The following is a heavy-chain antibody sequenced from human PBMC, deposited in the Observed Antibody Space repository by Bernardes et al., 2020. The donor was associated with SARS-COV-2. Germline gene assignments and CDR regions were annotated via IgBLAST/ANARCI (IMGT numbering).Heavy chain of an antibody. CDR2: INHSGST. CDR1: GGSFSGYY. Sequence: SETLSLTCAVYGGSFSGYYWSWIRQPPGKGLEWIGEINHSGSTNYNPSLKSRVTISVDTSKNQFSLKLSSVTAADTAVYYCARGGREVRGVIITSNYYYYYYMDDWGKGTTVSVS. D-gene: IGHD3-10*01. CDR3: ARGGREVRGVIITSNYYYYYYMDD. V-gene: IGHV4-34*01. J-gene: IGHJ6*03.